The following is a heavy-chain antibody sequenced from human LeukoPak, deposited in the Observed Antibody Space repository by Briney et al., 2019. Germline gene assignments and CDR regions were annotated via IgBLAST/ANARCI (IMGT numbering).Heavy chain of an antibody. Sequence: QPGRSLRLSCAASGFTFSSYAMHWVRQAPGKGLEWVAVISYDGSNKYYADSVKGRFTISRDNSKNTLYLQMNSLRAEDTAVYYCARGPVFPYYFDYWGQGTLVTVSS. CDR3: ARGPVFPYYFDY. V-gene: IGHV3-30-3*01. D-gene: IGHD2-21*01. CDR2: ISYDGSNK. J-gene: IGHJ4*02. CDR1: GFTFSSYA.